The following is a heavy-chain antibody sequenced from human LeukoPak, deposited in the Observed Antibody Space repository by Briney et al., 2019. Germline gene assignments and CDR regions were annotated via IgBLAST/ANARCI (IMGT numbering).Heavy chain of an antibody. D-gene: IGHD3-9*01. CDR3: ARVHYDILTGYDY. CDR2: IYYSGST. V-gene: IGHV4-30-4*01. J-gene: IGHJ4*02. CDR1: GGSISSGDYY. Sequence: SETLSLTCTVSGGSISSGDYYWSWIRQPPGKGLEWIGYIYYSGSTYYNPTLKSRVTISVDTSKNQFSLKLSSVTAADTAVYYCARVHYDILTGYDYWGQGTLVTVSS.